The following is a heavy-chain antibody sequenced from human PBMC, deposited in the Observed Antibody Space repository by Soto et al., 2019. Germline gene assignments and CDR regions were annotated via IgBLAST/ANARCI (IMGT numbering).Heavy chain of an antibody. J-gene: IGHJ6*02. CDR3: ARDNEYSSSYYYYGMDV. CDR1: GAIVSTNSAA. CDR2: TYYRSKWYN. Sequence: SQTISLTCAISGAIVSTNSAAWNWIRQSPSRGLEWLGRTYYRSKWYNDYAVSVKSRITINPDTSKNQFSLQLNSVTPEDTAVYYCARDNEYSSSYYYYGMDVWGQGTTVTVSS. V-gene: IGHV6-1*01. D-gene: IGHD6-6*01.